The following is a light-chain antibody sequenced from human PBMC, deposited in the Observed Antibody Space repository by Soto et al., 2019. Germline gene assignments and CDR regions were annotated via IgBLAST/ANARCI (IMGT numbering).Light chain of an antibody. Sequence: DIQMTQSPSSLSASVGDRVTITCRAGQSIRSYLNWYQQKPGKAPKLLISAASTLQSGVPSRFSGSGSGTDFALTISSLQPEDFATYYCQQSYNTLWTFGQGTKVEIK. CDR2: AAS. CDR1: QSIRSY. J-gene: IGKJ1*01. CDR3: QQSYNTLWT. V-gene: IGKV1-39*01.